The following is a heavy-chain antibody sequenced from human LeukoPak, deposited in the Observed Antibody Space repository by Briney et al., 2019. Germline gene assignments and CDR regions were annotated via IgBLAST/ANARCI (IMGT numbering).Heavy chain of an antibody. CDR3: ARDLSLSFDY. CDR2: INGDGTYT. J-gene: IGHJ4*02. CDR1: GFAFSSSW. Sequence: GGSLRLSCAASGFAFSSSWMLWVRQGPGKGLGWVARINGDGTYTKYADSGKGRFTISRDNTKNTLYLQMNSLRVEDTAVYYCARDLSLSFDYWGRGTLVTVSS. V-gene: IGHV3-74*01.